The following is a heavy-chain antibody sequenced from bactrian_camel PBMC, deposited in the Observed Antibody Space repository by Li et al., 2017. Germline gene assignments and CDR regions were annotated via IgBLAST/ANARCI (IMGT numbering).Heavy chain of an antibody. Sequence: QVQLVESGGGSVQAGGSLRLSCEISLYIYSSYCMGWFRQAPGKERAAVAAHYTGTATTWVADSVKGRFAISQDNAKNVLYLQMNSLQPEDTAMYYCAARQPCRVWLGYEDLGEYNIWGQGTQVTVS. J-gene: IGHJ4*01. D-gene: IGHD5*01. CDR3: AARQPCRVWLGYEDLGEYNI. V-gene: IGHV3S1*01. CDR2: HYTGTATT. CDR1: LYIYSSYC.